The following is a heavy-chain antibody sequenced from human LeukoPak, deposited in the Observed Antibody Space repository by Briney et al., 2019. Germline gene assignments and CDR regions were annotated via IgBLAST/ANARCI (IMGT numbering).Heavy chain of an antibody. CDR2: IYYSGST. J-gene: IGHJ6*02. CDR1: GGSISSYY. V-gene: IGHV4-59*01. Sequence: PSDTLSPTCTVSGGSISSYYWSWIRQPPGKGLEWIGYIYYSGSTNYNPSLKSRVTISVDTSKNQFSLKLSSVTAADTAVYYCARDPYYYGMDVWGQGTTVTVSS. CDR3: ARDPYYYGMDV.